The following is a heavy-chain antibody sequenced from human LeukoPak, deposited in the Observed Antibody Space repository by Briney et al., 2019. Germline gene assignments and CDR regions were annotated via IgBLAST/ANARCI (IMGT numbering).Heavy chain of an antibody. D-gene: IGHD3-22*01. V-gene: IGHV4-4*07. CDR2: IYTSVST. CDR3: AREPFYYDSTLLDAFDI. CDR1: GGSISSYY. J-gene: IGHJ3*02. Sequence: TSETLSLTCTVSGGSISSYYWNWIRQPAGKGLEWIGRIYTSVSTNYNPSLKSRVTISVDESKNQFSLKLSSVTAADTAVYYCAREPFYYDSTLLDAFDIWGQGTMVTVSS.